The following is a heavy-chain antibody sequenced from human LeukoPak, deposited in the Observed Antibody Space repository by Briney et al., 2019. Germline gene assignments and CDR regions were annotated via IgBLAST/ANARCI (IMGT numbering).Heavy chain of an antibody. CDR2: IYYSGST. CDR1: GGSISSYY. D-gene: IGHD6-13*01. J-gene: IGHJ6*03. CDR3: ARDSRVAAAGTYYYYYYMDV. Sequence: SETLSLTCTVSGGSISSYYWSWIRQPPGKGLEWIGCIYYSGSTNYNPSLKSRVTISVDTSKNQFSLKLSSVTAADTAVYYCARDSRVAAAGTYYYYYYMDVWGKGTTVTISS. V-gene: IGHV4-59*01.